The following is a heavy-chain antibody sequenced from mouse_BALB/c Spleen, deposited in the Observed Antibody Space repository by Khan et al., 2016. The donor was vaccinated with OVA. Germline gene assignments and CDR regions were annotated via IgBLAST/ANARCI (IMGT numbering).Heavy chain of an antibody. CDR1: GYIFTDYV. V-gene: IGHV1-77*01. J-gene: IGHJ3*01. Sequence: QVQLQQPGPELVKPGASVKMSCKASGYIFTDYVINWVKQRTGQGLEWIGEIYPGTSTTYYNEKFKGKATLTADKSSNTAYMQLSSLTSEDSAVYFCARSYASWFVYWGQGTLVTVSA. CDR3: ARSYASWFVY. D-gene: IGHD1-1*01. CDR2: IYPGTSTT.